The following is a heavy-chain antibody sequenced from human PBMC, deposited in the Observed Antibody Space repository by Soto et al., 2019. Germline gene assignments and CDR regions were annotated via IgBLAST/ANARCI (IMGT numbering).Heavy chain of an antibody. D-gene: IGHD3-9*01. V-gene: IGHV1-69*06. CDR3: ASPSLRYYDIWTGSEHYDYYGMDV. J-gene: IGHJ6*01. Sequence: QVQLVQSGAEVKKPGSSVKVSCKASGGTFSSYAISWVRQAPGQGLEWMGGIIPIFGTANYAQKFQGRVTITADKYTSTAYMELSSLRSDDTAVYYCASPSLRYYDIWTGSEHYDYYGMDVCGQGTTVTFSS. CDR1: GGTFSSYA. CDR2: IIPIFGTA.